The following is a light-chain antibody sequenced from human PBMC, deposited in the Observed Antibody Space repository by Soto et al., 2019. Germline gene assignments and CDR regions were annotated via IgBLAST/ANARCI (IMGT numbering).Light chain of an antibody. J-gene: IGKJ4*01. CDR2: NAS. CDR1: QSIGSW. V-gene: IGKV1-5*03. Sequence: DIQLTQSPSTLSAFVGDRVTITCRASQSIGSWVAWYQQKPVKAPELLIYNASSLESGVPSRFSGSGSGTEFTLTISSLQPDDFATYYCQQYNSYPLTVGGGPKVDSK. CDR3: QQYNSYPLT.